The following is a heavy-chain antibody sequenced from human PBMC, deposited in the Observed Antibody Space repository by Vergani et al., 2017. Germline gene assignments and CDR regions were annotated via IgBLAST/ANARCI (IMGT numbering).Heavy chain of an antibody. CDR2: INAGNGNT. V-gene: IGHV1-3*01. J-gene: IGHJ6*03. D-gene: IGHD4-17*01. Sequence: QVQLVQSGAEVKKPGASVKVSCKASGYTFTSYAMHWVRQAPGQRLEWMGWINAGNGNTKYSQKFQGRVTITRDTSASTAYMELSSLRSEDTAVYYCARDQDYGDYVPGFRGYYYYVDVWGKGTTVTVSS. CDR1: GYTFTSYA. CDR3: ARDQDYGDYVPGFRGYYYYVDV.